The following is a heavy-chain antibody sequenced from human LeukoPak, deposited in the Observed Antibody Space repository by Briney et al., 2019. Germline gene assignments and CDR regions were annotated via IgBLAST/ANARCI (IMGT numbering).Heavy chain of an antibody. J-gene: IGHJ4*02. CDR3: ARGRYLPLYFDY. Sequence: SETLSLTCAVYGGSFSGYYWSWIRQPPGKGLEWIGEINHSGSTNYNPSLKSRVTISVDTSKNQFSLKVSSVTAADTAVFYCARGRYLPLYFDYWGQGTLVTVSS. CDR2: INHSGST. V-gene: IGHV4-34*01. D-gene: IGHD3-16*02. CDR1: GGSFSGYY.